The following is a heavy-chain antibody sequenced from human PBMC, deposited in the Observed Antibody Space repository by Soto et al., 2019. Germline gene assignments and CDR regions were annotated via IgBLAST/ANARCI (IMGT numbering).Heavy chain of an antibody. D-gene: IGHD3-22*01. CDR1: GGLISTSSYY. V-gene: IGHV4-39*01. CDR2: LHYSGSA. Sequence: PSETLSLTCTVPGGLISTSSYYWSWIRQPPGKGLEWIASLHYSGSAHYNPSLKSRVTISVDTSKNQFSLKLTSVTAADTAVYYCAGGTAYYYDSGGEYPTYYYYYGMDLWGQGTTVTVSS. J-gene: IGHJ6*02. CDR3: AGGTAYYYDSGGEYPTYYYYYGMDL.